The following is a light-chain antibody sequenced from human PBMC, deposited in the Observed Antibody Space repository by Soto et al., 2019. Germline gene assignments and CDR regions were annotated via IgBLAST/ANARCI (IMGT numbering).Light chain of an antibody. CDR2: DAS. CDR1: QSISSY. CDR3: QLRSNWPPTWT. Sequence: EIVLTQSPATLSLSPGERATLSCRASQSISSYLAWYQHKPAQAPRLLIYDASTRAAGIPARFSGSGSGTDFTLTISSLAPEDFAVYFCQLRSNWPPTWTFGQGTKVEVK. V-gene: IGKV3-11*01. J-gene: IGKJ1*01.